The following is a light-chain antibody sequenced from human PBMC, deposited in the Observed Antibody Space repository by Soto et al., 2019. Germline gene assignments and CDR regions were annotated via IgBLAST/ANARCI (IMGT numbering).Light chain of an antibody. V-gene: IGLV2-23*01. Sequence: QSVLTQPASVSGSPGQSITISCTGTSSDVGSYNLVSWYQQHPGKAPKLMIYEGSKRPSGVSNRFSGSKSGNTASLTISGLQAEDEADYSCCSYAGSSTYVFGTGSQLTVL. CDR3: CSYAGSSTYV. CDR2: EGS. CDR1: SSDVGSYNL. J-gene: IGLJ1*01.